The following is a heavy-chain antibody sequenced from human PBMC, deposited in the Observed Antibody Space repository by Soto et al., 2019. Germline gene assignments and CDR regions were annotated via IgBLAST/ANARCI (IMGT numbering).Heavy chain of an antibody. V-gene: IGHV4-61*01. J-gene: IGHJ6*02. CDR2: IFFTGSA. CDR1: GGSVITGSYD. CDR3: ARDGHGMDV. Sequence: PSETLSLTCTVSGGSVITGSYDWSWIRQPPGKGLEWIGKIFFTGSAHYNPSLRNRVTMSVDTSKDQFSLTLTSVTAADTAVYYCARDGHGMDVWGQGTTVTVSS.